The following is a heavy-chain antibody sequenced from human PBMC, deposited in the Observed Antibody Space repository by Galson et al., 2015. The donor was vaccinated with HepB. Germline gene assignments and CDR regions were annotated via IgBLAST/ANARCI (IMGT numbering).Heavy chain of an antibody. D-gene: IGHD6-19*01. J-gene: IGHJ4*02. CDR3: ARGLYSSGWYREFDY. CDR2: IIPIFGIA. V-gene: IGHV1-69*10. Sequence: SVKVSCKASGGTFSSYAISWVRQAPGQGLEWMGGIIPIFGIANYAQKFQGRVTITADKSTSTAYMELSSLRSEDTAVYYCARGLYSSGWYREFDYWGQGTLVTVSS. CDR1: GGTFSSYA.